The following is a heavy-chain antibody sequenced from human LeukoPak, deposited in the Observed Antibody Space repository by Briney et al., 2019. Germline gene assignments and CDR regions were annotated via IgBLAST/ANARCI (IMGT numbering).Heavy chain of an antibody. CDR3: ARVGFLEWLYSGAFDI. CDR1: GFTFDDYG. V-gene: IGHV3-20*04. J-gene: IGHJ3*02. D-gene: IGHD3-3*01. CDR2: INWNGGST. Sequence: GGSLRLSCAASGFTFDDYGMSWVRQAPGKGLEWVSSINWNGGSTGYADSVKGRFTISRDNAKNSLYLQMNSLRAEDTALYYCARVGFLEWLYSGAFDIWGQGTMVTVSS.